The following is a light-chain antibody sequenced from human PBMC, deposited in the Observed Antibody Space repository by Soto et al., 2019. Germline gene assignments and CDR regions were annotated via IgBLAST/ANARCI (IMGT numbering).Light chain of an antibody. Sequence: EVVLTQSPATMSLYPGEGATLSCRASQSVSTYLAWYQQKPGQAPRLLIFEASKRATGIPDRISGSGSGTDFTLTISSLEPEDFAVYYCQQRGHWPRTFGQGTKVGMK. CDR3: QQRGHWPRT. CDR2: EAS. J-gene: IGKJ1*01. V-gene: IGKV3-11*01. CDR1: QSVSTY.